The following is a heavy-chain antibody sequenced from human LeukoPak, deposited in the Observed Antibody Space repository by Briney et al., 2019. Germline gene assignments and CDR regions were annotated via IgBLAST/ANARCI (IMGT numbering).Heavy chain of an antibody. CDR1: GFTFSSYW. J-gene: IGHJ4*02. D-gene: IGHD6-13*01. CDR3: AKDGSIAAGYFDY. CDR2: ISYDGSNK. Sequence: PGGSLRLSCAASGFTFSSYWMSGVRQAPGKGLEGVAVISYDGSNKYYADSVKGRFTISRDNSKHTLYLQMNSLRAEDTAVYYCAKDGSIAAGYFDYWGQGTLVTVSS. V-gene: IGHV3-30*18.